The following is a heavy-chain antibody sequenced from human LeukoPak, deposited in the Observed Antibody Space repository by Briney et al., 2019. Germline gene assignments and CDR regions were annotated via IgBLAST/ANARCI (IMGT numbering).Heavy chain of an antibody. Sequence: SETLSLTCTVSGGSISSTSYNWGWIRQPPGKGLEWIGSIYYSGSTFYNPSLKSRVTISINTSKNQFSLRLSSVTAAGTAVYYCASQPYYDSSGYYFYWGQGTLVTVSS. D-gene: IGHD3-22*01. V-gene: IGHV4-39*01. J-gene: IGHJ4*02. CDR2: IYYSGST. CDR3: ASQPYYDSSGYYFY. CDR1: GGSISSTSYN.